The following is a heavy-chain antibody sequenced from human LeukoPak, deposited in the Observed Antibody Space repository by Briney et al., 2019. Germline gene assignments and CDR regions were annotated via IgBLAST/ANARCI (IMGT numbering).Heavy chain of an antibody. V-gene: IGHV4-59*01. J-gene: IGHJ4*02. CDR1: GGSISSYY. D-gene: IGHD3-9*01. CDR3: ARDTGITISP. Sequence: SETLSLTCTVSGGSISSYYWSWIRQPPGKGLEWIGYIHYSGSTNYNPSLKSRVTISVDTSKKQFSLKLSSGTAADTAVYYCARDTGITISPWGQGTLVTVSS. CDR2: IHYSGST.